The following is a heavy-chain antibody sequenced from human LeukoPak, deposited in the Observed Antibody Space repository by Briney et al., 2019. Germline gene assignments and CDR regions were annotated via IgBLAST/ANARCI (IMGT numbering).Heavy chain of an antibody. CDR2: ISTSGSII. CDR3: AREGQWLVKYYFDY. D-gene: IGHD6-19*01. Sequence: PGGSLRLSCAASGFTFSDYDMSWVRQAPGKGLEWVSYISTSGSIIYYADSVKGRFTISRDNAKNSLFLQMNSLRAEDTAVYDCAREGQWLVKYYFDYWGQGTLVTVSS. CDR1: GFTFSDYD. J-gene: IGHJ4*02. V-gene: IGHV3-11*04.